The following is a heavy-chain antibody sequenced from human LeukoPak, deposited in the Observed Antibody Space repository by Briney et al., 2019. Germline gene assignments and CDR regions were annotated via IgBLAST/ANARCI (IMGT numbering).Heavy chain of an antibody. V-gene: IGHV4-61*02. CDR3: ARGGSYYYDSSGYYYERGWAFDDP. Sequence: SETLTLTCTVSGGSISSGSYYWSWIGQPAGKGLEWIGRIYTSGSTNYNPSLKSRVTISVDTSKNQFSLTLSSVTAADTAVYYCARGGSYYYDSSGYYYERGWAFDDPWGQGTLVTVSS. CDR2: IYTSGST. CDR1: GGSISSGSYY. J-gene: IGHJ5*02. D-gene: IGHD3-22*01.